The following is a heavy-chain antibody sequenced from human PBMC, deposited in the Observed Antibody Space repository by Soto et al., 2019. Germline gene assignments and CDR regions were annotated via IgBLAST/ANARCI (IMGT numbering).Heavy chain of an antibody. J-gene: IGHJ3*02. CDR3: VHRHDLGGFDI. D-gene: IGHD2-15*01. Sequence: QITLKEAGPTLVKPTQTLTLTCTFSGFSLNTRAVGVGWIRQPPGKALVWLALINWNDDKRYSPSLKDRLTITKDTSKNHVVLTMTNIDPVDTATYYCVHRHDLGGFDIWCQGTTVTVSS. CDR2: INWNDDK. CDR1: GFSLNTRAVG. V-gene: IGHV2-5*01.